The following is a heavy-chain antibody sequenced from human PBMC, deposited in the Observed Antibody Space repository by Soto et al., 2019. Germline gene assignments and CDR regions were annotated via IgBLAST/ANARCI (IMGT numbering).Heavy chain of an antibody. J-gene: IGHJ4*02. V-gene: IGHV3-74*03. CDR2: LSSDGFGA. D-gene: IGHD3-16*01. Sequence: GGSLRLSCAASGLSLSPYWMHWVRQVPGRGLEWVARLSSDGFGAAYADSVKGRFFISRDIARNTLSLQMNSLRADDTAVYYCARDLGGPDYWGRGTSVTVSS. CDR1: GLSLSPYW. CDR3: ARDLGGPDY.